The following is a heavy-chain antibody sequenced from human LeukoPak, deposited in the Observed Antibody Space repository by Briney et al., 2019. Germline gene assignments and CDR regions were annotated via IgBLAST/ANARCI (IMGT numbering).Heavy chain of an antibody. CDR1: GGSISSGGYY. CDR2: IYHSGST. CDR3: ARSITIFGVVHAFDI. D-gene: IGHD3-3*01. V-gene: IGHV4-30-2*01. Sequence: SETLSLTCTVSGGSISSGGYYWSWIRQPPGKGLEWIGYIYHSGSTYYNPSLKSRVTISVDRSKNQFSLKLNSVTAADTAVYYCARSITIFGVVHAFDIWGQGTMVTVSS. J-gene: IGHJ3*02.